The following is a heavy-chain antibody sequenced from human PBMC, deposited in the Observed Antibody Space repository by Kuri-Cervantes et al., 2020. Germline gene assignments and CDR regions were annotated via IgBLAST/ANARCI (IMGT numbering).Heavy chain of an antibody. CDR3: ARALTSPRYYLDY. Sequence: SETLSLTCTVSGGSISSSSYYWGWIRQPPGKGLEWIGSIYYSGSTYYNPSLKSRVTISVDTSKNQFSLKLSSVTAADTAVYYCARALTSPRYYLDYWGQGTLVTVSS. V-gene: IGHV4-39*07. CDR1: GGSISSSSYY. CDR2: IYYSGST. J-gene: IGHJ4*02. D-gene: IGHD2-2*01.